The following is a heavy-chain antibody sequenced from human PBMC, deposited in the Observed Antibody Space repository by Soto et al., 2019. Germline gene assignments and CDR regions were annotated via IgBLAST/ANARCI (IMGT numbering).Heavy chain of an antibody. CDR3: ARDLSRVAVAGVDY. Sequence: TGGSLRLSCAASGFTFSSYAMHWVRQVPGKGLEWVAVISYDGSNKYYADSVKGRFTISRDNSKNTLYLQMNSLRAEDTAVYYCARDLSRVAVAGVDYWGQGTLVTVSS. D-gene: IGHD6-19*01. J-gene: IGHJ4*02. CDR1: GFTFSSYA. CDR2: ISYDGSNK. V-gene: IGHV3-30-3*01.